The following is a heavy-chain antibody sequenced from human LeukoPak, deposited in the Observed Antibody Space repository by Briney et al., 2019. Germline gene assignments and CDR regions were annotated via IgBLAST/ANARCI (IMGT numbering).Heavy chain of an antibody. D-gene: IGHD3-22*01. J-gene: IGHJ6*03. Sequence: ASVKVSCKASGYTFTGYYMHWVRQAPGQGLEWMGWINPNSGGTNYAQKFQGRVTMTRDTSISTAYMELSSLRSEDTAVYYCARGLRYYYDSSGYYSTYYYYYYMDVWGKGTTVTVSS. CDR3: ARGLRYYYDSSGYYSTYYYYYYMDV. CDR2: INPNSGGT. V-gene: IGHV1-2*02. CDR1: GYTFTGYY.